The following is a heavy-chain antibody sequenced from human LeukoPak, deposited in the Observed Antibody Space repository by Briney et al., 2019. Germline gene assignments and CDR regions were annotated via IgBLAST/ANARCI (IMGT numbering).Heavy chain of an antibody. J-gene: IGHJ3*02. D-gene: IGHD3-22*01. CDR3: AREILGLYDSSGYYYGLYASDI. V-gene: IGHV1-2*06. Sequence: VASVKISCKASGYTFTGYYMHWVRQAPGQGLEWMGRINPNSGGTNYAQKFQGRVTMTRDTSISTAYMELSRLRSDDTAVYYCAREILGLYDSSGYYYGLYASDIWGQGTMVTVSS. CDR2: INPNSGGT. CDR1: GYTFTGYY.